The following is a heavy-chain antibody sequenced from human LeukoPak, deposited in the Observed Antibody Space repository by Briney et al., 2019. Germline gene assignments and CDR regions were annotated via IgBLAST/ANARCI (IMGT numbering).Heavy chain of an antibody. CDR1: GFTFDDYG. J-gene: IGHJ6*03. V-gene: IGHV3-20*04. Sequence: GGSLRLSCAASGFTFDDYGMSWVRQAPGKGLEWVSGINWNGGSTGYADSVKGRFTISRDNAKNSLYLQMNSLRAEDTALYYCARHATGYYYYYYYYMDVWGKGTTVTVSS. CDR3: ARHATGYYYYYYYYMDV. CDR2: INWNGGST. D-gene: IGHD3-9*01.